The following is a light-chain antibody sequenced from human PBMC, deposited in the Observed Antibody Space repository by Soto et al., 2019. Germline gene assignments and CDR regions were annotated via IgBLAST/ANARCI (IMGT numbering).Light chain of an antibody. CDR3: QQANSSQLT. V-gene: IGKV1-5*01. CDR2: DAS. Sequence: DIHMTQSPSTLSASVGDRFTITCRASQTISSWLAWYQQKPGKAPKLLIYDASNLQSGIPSRFSGSGSGTDFTLTISSLQPEDFATYYCQQANSSQLTFGGGTKVDIK. CDR1: QTISSW. J-gene: IGKJ4*01.